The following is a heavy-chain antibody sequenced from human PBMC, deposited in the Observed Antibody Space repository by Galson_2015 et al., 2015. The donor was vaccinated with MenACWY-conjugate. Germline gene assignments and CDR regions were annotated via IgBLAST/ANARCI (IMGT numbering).Heavy chain of an antibody. D-gene: IGHD2-15*01. CDR3: ARVRGGSHKWVDP. J-gene: IGHJ5*02. CDR1: GDSVSSHSAA. V-gene: IGHV6-1*01. Sequence: CAISGDSVSSHSAAWSWIRQSPSRGLEWLGRTYYRSKWYNDYAVSVKSRITINPDTSKNQFSLHLNSVTPEDTAVYYCARVRGGSHKWVDPWGQGTLVTVSS. CDR2: TYYRSKWYN.